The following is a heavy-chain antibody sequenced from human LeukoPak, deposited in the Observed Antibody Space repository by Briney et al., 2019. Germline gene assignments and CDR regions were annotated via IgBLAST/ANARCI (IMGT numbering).Heavy chain of an antibody. CDR2: IRYDGSYK. V-gene: IGHV3-30*02. J-gene: IGHJ5*02. CDR3: VRGGESTWS. Sequence: GGSLRLSCATSGFTFSSYDMNWVRQAPGKGLEWVAFIRYDGSYKYYADSVKGRFTISRDDAKNTLYLQMNSLRAEDTAVYYCVRGGESTWSWGQGTLVTVSS. D-gene: IGHD2-15*01. CDR1: GFTFSSYD.